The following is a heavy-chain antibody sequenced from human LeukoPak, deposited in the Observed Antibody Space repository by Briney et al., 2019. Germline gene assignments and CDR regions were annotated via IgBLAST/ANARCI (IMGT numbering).Heavy chain of an antibody. D-gene: IGHD6-19*01. CDR1: GFTFDDYA. J-gene: IGHJ4*02. CDR2: ISWNSGSI. CDR3: AKDRNGIAVAGTPYYFDY. V-gene: IGHV3-9*03. Sequence: GGSLRLSCAASGFTFDDYAMHWVRQAPGKGLEWVSGISWNSGSIGYADSVRGRFTISRDNAKNSLYLQMNSLRAEDMALYYCAKDRNGIAVAGTPYYFDYWGQGTLVTVSS.